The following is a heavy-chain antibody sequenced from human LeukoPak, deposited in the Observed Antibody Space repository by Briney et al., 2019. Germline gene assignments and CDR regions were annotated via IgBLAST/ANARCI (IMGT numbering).Heavy chain of an antibody. CDR3: ATLVPADY. CDR2: IYYSGST. Sequence: SEILSLTCTVSGGSISSYYWSWIRQPPGKGLEWIGYIYYSGSTNYNPSLKSRVTISVDTSKNQFSLKLSSVTAADTAVYYCATLVPADYWGQGTLVTVSS. CDR1: GGSISSYY. V-gene: IGHV4-59*01. D-gene: IGHD2-2*01. J-gene: IGHJ4*02.